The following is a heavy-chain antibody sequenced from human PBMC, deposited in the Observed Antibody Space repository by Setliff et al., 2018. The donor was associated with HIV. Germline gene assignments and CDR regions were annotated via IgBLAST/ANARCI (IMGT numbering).Heavy chain of an antibody. CDR1: GGSISTYY. CDR2: IYFTGSS. Sequence: SETLSLTSTVSGGSISTYYSSWIRQPPGKGLEWIGSIYFTGSSENNTSLKSRVSLSVETSKHQFSLKLSSVTAADTAVYYCARVQMAYAAFAVWGQGKMVTVSS. V-gene: IGHV4-59*01. J-gene: IGHJ3*01. CDR3: ARVQMAYAAFAV. D-gene: IGHD4-17*01.